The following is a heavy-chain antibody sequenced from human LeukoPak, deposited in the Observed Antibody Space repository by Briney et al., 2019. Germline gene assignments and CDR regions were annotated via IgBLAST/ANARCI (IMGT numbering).Heavy chain of an antibody. Sequence: GGSLRLSCAASGFTFSSFCMHWVRHAPGKGLVWVSHINSVGSSTSYADSVKGRFTIPRDNAKNTLYLQMNSLRAEDTAVYYCARERTSGWDAFDFWGQGTLVTVSS. CDR1: GFTFSSFC. CDR3: ARERTSGWDAFDF. J-gene: IGHJ4*02. V-gene: IGHV3-74*01. D-gene: IGHD6-19*01. CDR2: INSVGSST.